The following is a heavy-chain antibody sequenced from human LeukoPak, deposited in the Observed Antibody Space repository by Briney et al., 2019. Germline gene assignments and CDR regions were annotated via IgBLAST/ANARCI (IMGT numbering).Heavy chain of an antibody. V-gene: IGHV4-38-2*01. Sequence: PSETLSLTCAVSGYSISSGYYWGWIRQPPGKGLEWIGSIYHSGSTYYNPSLKSRVTISVGTSENQFSLKLSSVTAADTAVYYCARHRFSAASVDYWGQGTLVTVSS. D-gene: IGHD6-25*01. CDR1: GYSISSGYY. CDR2: IYHSGST. J-gene: IGHJ4*02. CDR3: ARHRFSAASVDY.